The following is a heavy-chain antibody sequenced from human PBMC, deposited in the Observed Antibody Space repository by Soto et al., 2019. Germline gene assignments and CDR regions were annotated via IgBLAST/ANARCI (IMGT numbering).Heavy chain of an antibody. CDR1: GGSFSGYY. CDR2: INHSGST. CDR3: ARGFGVQKIYYYYGMDV. V-gene: IGHV4-34*01. J-gene: IGHJ6*02. Sequence: QVQLQQWGAGLLKPSETLSLTCAVYGGSFSGYYWSWIRQPPGKGLEWIGEINHSGSTNYNPSLKSRVTISVDTSKNQFSLKLSSVTAADTAVYYCARGFGVQKIYYYYGMDVWGQGTTVTVSS. D-gene: IGHD3-3*01.